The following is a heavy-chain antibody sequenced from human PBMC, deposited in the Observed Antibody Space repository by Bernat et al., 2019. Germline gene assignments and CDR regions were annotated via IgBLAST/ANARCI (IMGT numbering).Heavy chain of an antibody. V-gene: IGHV3-15*01. J-gene: IGHJ6*02. D-gene: IGHD3-10*01. CDR3: SKDSSDYYGAGSVYNDKQGIDD. CDR1: GFTFFNSC. Sequence: EVQLVESGGGLVKPGGSLKISCAASGFTFFNSCMRWVRQAPGKGLEWVGLIKSKYDGGTTDYAAHLKVRFSISRYDSENILYLQMYSLKTEDTAVYYCSKDSSDYYGAGSVYNDKQGIDDWGQGATVTVSS. CDR2: IKSKYDGGTT.